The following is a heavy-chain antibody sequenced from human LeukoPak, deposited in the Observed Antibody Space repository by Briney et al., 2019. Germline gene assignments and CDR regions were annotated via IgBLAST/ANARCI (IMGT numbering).Heavy chain of an antibody. CDR2: ISGSGGST. V-gene: IGHV3-23*01. CDR3: AMNPRGYCSGGSCYSDY. Sequence: GGSLRLSCAASGFTFSSYAMSWVRQVPGKGLEWVSAISGSGGSTYYADSVKGRFTISRDNSKNTLYLQMNSLRAEDTAVYYCAMNPRGYCSGGSCYSDYWGQGTLVTVSS. J-gene: IGHJ4*02. CDR1: GFTFSSYA. D-gene: IGHD2-15*01.